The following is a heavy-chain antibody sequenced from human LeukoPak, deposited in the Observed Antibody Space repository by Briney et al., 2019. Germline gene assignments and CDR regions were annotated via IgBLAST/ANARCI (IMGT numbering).Heavy chain of an antibody. Sequence: PSETLSLTCTVSGGSISSSSYYWGWIRQPPGKGLEWIGSIYYSGSTYYNPSLKSRVTISVDTSKSRFSLKLSSVTAADTAVYYCARDTAMYRAFDIWGQGTMVTVSS. D-gene: IGHD2-8*01. J-gene: IGHJ3*02. CDR3: ARDTAMYRAFDI. CDR2: IYYSGST. V-gene: IGHV4-39*07. CDR1: GGSISSSSYY.